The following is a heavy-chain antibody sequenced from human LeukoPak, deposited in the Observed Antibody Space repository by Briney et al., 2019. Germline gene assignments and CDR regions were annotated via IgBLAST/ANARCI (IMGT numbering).Heavy chain of an antibody. CDR1: GFTFSSYA. CDR2: ISGSGGST. J-gene: IGHJ4*02. V-gene: IGHV3-23*01. CDR3: ARGALYSGTYGGLFDY. D-gene: IGHD1-26*01. Sequence: GGSLRLSCAASGFTFSSYAMSWVRQAPGKGLEWVSAISGSGGSTYYADSVKGRFTISRDNSKNSLYLQMNSLRAEDTAIYYCARGALYSGTYGGLFDYWGQGTLVTVSS.